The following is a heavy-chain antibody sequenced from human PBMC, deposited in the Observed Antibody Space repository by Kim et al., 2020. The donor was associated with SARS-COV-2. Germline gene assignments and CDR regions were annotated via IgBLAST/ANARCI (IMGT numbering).Heavy chain of an antibody. CDR2: IYYSGST. J-gene: IGHJ6*02. CDR3: ARLMTTVTTQYYYYYYGMDV. CDR1: GGSISSYY. Sequence: SETLSLTCTVSGGSISSYYWSWIRQPPGKGLEWIGYIYYSGSTNYNPSLKSRVTISVDTSKNQFSLKLSSVTAADTAVYYCARLMTTVTTQYYYYYYGMDVWGQGTTVTVSS. V-gene: IGHV4-59*13. D-gene: IGHD4-17*01.